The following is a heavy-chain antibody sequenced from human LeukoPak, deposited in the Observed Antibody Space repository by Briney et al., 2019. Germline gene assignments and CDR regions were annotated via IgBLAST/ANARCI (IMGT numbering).Heavy chain of an antibody. J-gene: IGHJ6*02. CDR2: INPSSGST. CDR3: ARALDTAMAAYGMDV. D-gene: IGHD5-18*01. CDR1: GYTFTSYY. Sequence: ASVKVSCKASGYTFTSYYMHWVRQAPGQGLEWMGIINPSSGSTSYAQKFQGRVTMTRDTSTSTVYMELSSLRSEDTAVYYCARALDTAMAAYGMDVWGQGTTVTVSS. V-gene: IGHV1-46*01.